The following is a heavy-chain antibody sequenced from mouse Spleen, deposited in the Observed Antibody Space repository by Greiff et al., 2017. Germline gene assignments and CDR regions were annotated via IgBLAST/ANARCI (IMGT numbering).Heavy chain of an antibody. Sequence: VQLQQSGAELVRPGASVTLSCKASGYTFTDYEMHWVKQTPVPGLEWIGAIDPETGGTAYNQKFKGKAILTADKSSSTAYMELRSLTSEDSAVYYGTRNTTVVQDYWGQGTTLTVSS. CDR2: IDPETGGT. V-gene: IGHV1-15*01. CDR1: GYTFTDYE. D-gene: IGHD1-1*01. J-gene: IGHJ2*01. CDR3: TRNTTVVQDY.